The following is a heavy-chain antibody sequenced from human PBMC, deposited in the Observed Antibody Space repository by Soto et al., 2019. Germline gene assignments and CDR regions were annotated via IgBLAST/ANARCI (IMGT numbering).Heavy chain of an antibody. CDR2: ISTTGSAI. D-gene: IGHD3-9*01. CDR1: GFTFTTYS. Sequence: EVQLVESGGGFVQPGGSLRLSCVASGFTFTTYSMNWVHQAPGKGLEWVSYISTTGSAIFYAGSVKGRFTISRDNAKNSLSLQMNSLRDEDTAVYYCARDRDWAFDFWGQGTLVTVSS. CDR3: ARDRDWAFDF. V-gene: IGHV3-48*02. J-gene: IGHJ4*02.